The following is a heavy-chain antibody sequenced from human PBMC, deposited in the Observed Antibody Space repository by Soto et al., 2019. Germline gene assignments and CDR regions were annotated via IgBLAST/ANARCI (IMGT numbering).Heavy chain of an antibody. CDR1: GFTVSSRY. CDR2: IYTDGRT. Sequence: GGSLRLSCAASGFTVSSRYMSWVRQAPGKGLEWVSVIYTDGRTFYADSVKGRFTISRDNSKNTLYLQMDSLRAEDTAVYYCARSVTVGVTGPDYWGQGKLVTVSS. J-gene: IGHJ4*02. D-gene: IGHD1-20*01. CDR3: ARSVTVGVTGPDY. V-gene: IGHV3-53*01.